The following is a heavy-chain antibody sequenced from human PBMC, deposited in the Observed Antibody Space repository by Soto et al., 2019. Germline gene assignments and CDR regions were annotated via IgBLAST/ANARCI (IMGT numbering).Heavy chain of an antibody. CDR2: ISSSGSTI. J-gene: IGHJ4*02. CDR3: AVYDSSGYSDY. D-gene: IGHD3-22*01. Sequence: GGSLRLSCAASGFTFSDYYMSWIRQAPGKGLEWVSYISSSGSTIYYADSVKGRFTISRDNAKNSLYLQMNSLRAEDTAVYYCAVYDSSGYSDYWGQGTLVTVSS. V-gene: IGHV3-11*01. CDR1: GFTFSDYY.